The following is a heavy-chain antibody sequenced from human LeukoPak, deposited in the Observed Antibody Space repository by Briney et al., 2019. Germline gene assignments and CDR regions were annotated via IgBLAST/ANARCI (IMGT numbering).Heavy chain of an antibody. D-gene: IGHD6-13*01. CDR2: MNPNSGNT. CDR1: GYTFTSYD. CDR3: ARVGLAAVGKYYYGMDV. Sequence: ASVKVSCKASGYTFTSYDINWVRQATGQGLEWMGWMNPNSGNTGYAQKFQGRVTMTRNTSISTAYMELSSLRSEDTAVYYCARVGLAAVGKYYYGMDVWGQGTTVTVSS. J-gene: IGHJ6*02. V-gene: IGHV1-8*01.